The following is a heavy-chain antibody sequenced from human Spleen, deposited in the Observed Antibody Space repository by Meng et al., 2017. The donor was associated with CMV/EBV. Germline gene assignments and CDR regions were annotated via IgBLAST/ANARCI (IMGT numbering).Heavy chain of an antibody. CDR3: ATARATYFDY. V-gene: IGHV3-23*01. Sequence: GESLKISCAASGFTFSSFAMSWVRQAPGKGLEWDSAITASGGSTYYADSVKGRFTISRDNSKNTLYLQMNSLRAEDTAVYYCATARATYFDYWGQGILVTVSS. CDR2: ITASGGST. J-gene: IGHJ4*02. CDR1: GFTFSSFA.